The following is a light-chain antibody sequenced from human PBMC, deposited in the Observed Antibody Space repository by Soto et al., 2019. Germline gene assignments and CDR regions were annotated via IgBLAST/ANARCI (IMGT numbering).Light chain of an antibody. CDR3: CSYAGRSAGV. CDR1: SNDVGGYNL. J-gene: IGLJ3*02. Sequence: QSALTQPASVSGSPGQSIIISCSGTSNDVGGYNLVSWYQHHPGKAPKLIIYEGSKRPSGISDRFSGSKSGNSASLRISGLQAEDEAEYHCCSYAGRSAGVFGGGTKLTVL. V-gene: IGLV2-23*01. CDR2: EGS.